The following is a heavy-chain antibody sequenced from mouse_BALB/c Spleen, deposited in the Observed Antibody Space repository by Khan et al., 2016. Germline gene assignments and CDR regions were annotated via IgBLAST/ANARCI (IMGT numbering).Heavy chain of an antibody. J-gene: IGHJ3*01. Sequence: EVQLVESGGGLVQPGGSLKLSCAASGFDLSRYWMSWVRQAPGKGLEWIGEINPDSSTINYTPSLKDRFIISRDNPKHTLYLQVSKVRSEDTALYYCARAGYYGYLAYWGQGTLVSVSA. CDR3: ARAGYYGYLAY. D-gene: IGHD1-1*01. CDR2: INPDSSTI. V-gene: IGHV4-1*02. CDR1: GFDLSRYW.